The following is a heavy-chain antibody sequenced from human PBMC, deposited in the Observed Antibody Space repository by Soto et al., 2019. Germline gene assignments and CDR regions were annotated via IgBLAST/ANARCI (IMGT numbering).Heavy chain of an antibody. CDR2: INTYNGDT. CDR1: GYSFNRCC. V-gene: IGHV1-18*01. D-gene: IGHD3-16*01. CDR3: AMVDVYVTPSPQDV. J-gene: IGHJ6*02. Sequence: VSVKVSCKAPGYSFNRCCIAWARQAPGQGLEWMGWINTYNGDTNYAQNLQGRVTLTTDTSTSTAYMELTSLRSNDTAIYYCAMVDVYVTPSPQDVWGQGTTVTVSS.